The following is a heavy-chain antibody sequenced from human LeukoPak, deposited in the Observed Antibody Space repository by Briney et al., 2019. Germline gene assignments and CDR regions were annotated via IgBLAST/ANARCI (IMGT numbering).Heavy chain of an antibody. D-gene: IGHD3-22*01. CDR2: INHSRST. CDR1: GDSISSSIYY. CDR3: ARAPTMIVVAYYYYGMDV. J-gene: IGHJ6*02. V-gene: IGHV4-39*07. Sequence: SETLSLTCTVSGDSISSSIYYWGWIRQPPGKGLEWIGEINHSRSTNYNPSLKSRVTISVDTSKNQFSLKLSSVTAADTAVYYCARAPTMIVVAYYYYGMDVWGQGTTVTVSS.